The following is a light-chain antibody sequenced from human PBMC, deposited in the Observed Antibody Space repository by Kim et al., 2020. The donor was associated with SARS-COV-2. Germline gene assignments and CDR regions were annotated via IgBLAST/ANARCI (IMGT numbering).Light chain of an antibody. V-gene: IGLV3-1*01. CDR2: QDS. CDR3: QAWDSSTVV. Sequence: GSPGQTASITCSGDNVGDKYACWYQQKPGQSPVLVIYQDSKRPSGIPERFSGSNSGNTATLTISGTQAMDEADYYCQAWDSSTVVFGGGTQLTVL. J-gene: IGLJ2*01. CDR1: NVGDKY.